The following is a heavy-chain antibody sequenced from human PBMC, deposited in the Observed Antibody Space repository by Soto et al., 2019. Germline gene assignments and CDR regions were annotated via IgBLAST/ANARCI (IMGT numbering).Heavy chain of an antibody. CDR2: IYFSVST. CDR1: GGSISSGDYY. V-gene: IGHV4-30-4*01. Sequence: SENLSLTSTVSGGSISSGDYYWSWIRQTPGKGLKGICYIYFSVSTYDTPSRNSRFTMAVYTSKIQFALKLSSVAAAVPAVYYFARDFPLPPLPCRYYYYGMDVWGHWTPVTVSS. J-gene: IGHJ6*02. CDR3: ARDFPLPPLPCRYYYYGMDV.